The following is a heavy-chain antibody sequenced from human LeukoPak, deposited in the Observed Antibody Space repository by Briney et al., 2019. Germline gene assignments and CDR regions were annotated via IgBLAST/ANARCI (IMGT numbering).Heavy chain of an antibody. D-gene: IGHD3-10*01. CDR2: ISVYNGNT. CDR3: ARGGTSLVREFDS. J-gene: IGHJ4*02. CDR1: GYTFSSYG. Sequence: GASVKVSCKASGYTFSSYGIIWVRQAPGQGLEWMGWISVYNGNTNYAQKLQGRVTMTTDTSTSTAYMELRSLTSDDTAVYYCARGGTSLVREFDSWGQGTLVTVSS. V-gene: IGHV1-18*01.